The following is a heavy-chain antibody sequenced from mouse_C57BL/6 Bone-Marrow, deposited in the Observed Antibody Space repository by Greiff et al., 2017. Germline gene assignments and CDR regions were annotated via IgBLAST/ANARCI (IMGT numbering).Heavy chain of an antibody. D-gene: IGHD1-1*01. Sequence: VQLQQSGPELVKPGASVKIPCKASGFTFTDYNMAWVKQSHGKSLEWIGDINPNNGGTIYNQKFTGKATLTVDQSSSTAYMELRSLTSEHTAVYYCARGAYYYGSSYPFAYWGQGTLVTVSA. V-gene: IGHV1-18*01. J-gene: IGHJ3*01. CDR3: ARGAYYYGSSYPFAY. CDR2: INPNNGGT. CDR1: GFTFTDYN.